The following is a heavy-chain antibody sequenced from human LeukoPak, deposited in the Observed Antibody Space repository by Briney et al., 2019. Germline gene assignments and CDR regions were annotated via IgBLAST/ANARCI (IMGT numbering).Heavy chain of an antibody. CDR2: ISGNGGSQ. J-gene: IGHJ3*01. CDR3: AKELGRCSGTTCYSYALDP. V-gene: IGHV3-23*01. Sequence: PGGSLRLSCAASRFSFNNYAMNWVRRAPGKGREWVTCISGNGGSQNFAESVVGRFPISRDNSENTLFLQMNSLRAEDTAVYYCAKELGRCSGTTCYSYALDPWGQGTTVTVSS. D-gene: IGHD2-15*01. CDR1: RFSFNNYA.